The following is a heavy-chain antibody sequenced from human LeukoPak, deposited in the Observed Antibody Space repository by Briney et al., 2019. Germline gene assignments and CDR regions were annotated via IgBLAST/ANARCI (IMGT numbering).Heavy chain of an antibody. V-gene: IGHV1-8*01. CDR2: MNPNSGNT. D-gene: IGHD6-13*01. J-gene: IGHJ3*02. Sequence: ASVRVSRKASGYTFTSYDIHWVRQATGQGLEWMGWMNPNSGNTGYAQKFQGRVTMTRNTSISTAYMELSSLKSEDTAVYYCARRPSGGVAAAGSVAAFDIWSQGTMVTVSS. CDR3: ARRPSGGVAAAGSVAAFDI. CDR1: GYTFTSYD.